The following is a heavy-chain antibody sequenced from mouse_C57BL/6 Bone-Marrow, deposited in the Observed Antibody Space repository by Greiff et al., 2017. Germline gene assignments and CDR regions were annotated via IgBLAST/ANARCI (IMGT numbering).Heavy chain of an antibody. J-gene: IGHJ3*01. CDR1: GSTFTSYW. CDR3: ARDYYGSALAD. D-gene: IGHD1-1*01. V-gene: IGHV1-7*01. Sequence: VQLQQSGAELAKPGASVKLSCKASGSTFTSYWMHWVKQRPGQGLAWIGYLNPRSGYTKSNVNFKVKANLTADKASITAYMQLSSLTYEDSSVYYSARDYYGSALADRGQGALVTGAA. CDR2: LNPRSGYT.